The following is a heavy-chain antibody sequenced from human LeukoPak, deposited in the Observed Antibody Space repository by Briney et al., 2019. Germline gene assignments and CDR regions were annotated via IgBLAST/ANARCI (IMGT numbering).Heavy chain of an antibody. CDR3: ASLAVAGTGVDY. Sequence: GGSLRLSCAASGFTFSSYAMHWVRQAPGKGLEWVAVISYDGSNKHYADSVKGRFTISRDNSKNTLYLQMNSLRAEDTAVYYCASLAVAGTGVDYWGQGTLVTVSS. D-gene: IGHD6-19*01. J-gene: IGHJ4*02. V-gene: IGHV3-30-3*01. CDR1: GFTFSSYA. CDR2: ISYDGSNK.